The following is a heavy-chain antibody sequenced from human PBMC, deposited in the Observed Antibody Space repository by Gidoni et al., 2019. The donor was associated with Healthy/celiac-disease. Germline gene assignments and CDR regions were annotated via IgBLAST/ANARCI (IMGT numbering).Heavy chain of an antibody. D-gene: IGHD5-12*01. V-gene: IGHV4-34*01. Sequence: QVQLQQWGAVLLKPSETLSLTCAVYGGSFSGYYWSWIRQPPGKGLEWIGEINHSGSTNYNPTLKSRVTISVATSKHQFPLKLSSVTAADTSVYYCASVKGRGPQGGMDVWGQGTTVTVSS. CDR3: ASVKGRGPQGGMDV. J-gene: IGHJ6*02. CDR1: GGSFSGYY. CDR2: INHSGST.